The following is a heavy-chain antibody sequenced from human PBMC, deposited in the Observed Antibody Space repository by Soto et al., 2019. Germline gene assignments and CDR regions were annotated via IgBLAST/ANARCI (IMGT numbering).Heavy chain of an antibody. CDR3: ARVDGTRTTSFYLYMDV. J-gene: IGHJ6*03. V-gene: IGHV1-69*02. CDR1: VGTFSDYN. Sequence: VQLVQSGAEVQRPGSSVKVSCKAPVGTFSDYNIAWGRQARGQGLEWMGRIIPKHGIKNYAHKFQDRVRITADKATSTAYMELTSLRYEDTAVYFCARVDGTRTTSFYLYMDVWGGGTAVTFS. CDR2: IIPKHGIK. D-gene: IGHD1-1*01.